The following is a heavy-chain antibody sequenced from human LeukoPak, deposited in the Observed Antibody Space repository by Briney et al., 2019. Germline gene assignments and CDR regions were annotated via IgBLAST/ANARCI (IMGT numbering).Heavy chain of an antibody. CDR2: ICGSEDTT. CDR3: AKGRRDSCYTDNDY. V-gene: IGHV3-23*01. Sequence: GGSLRLSCAASGFTFSSSAMNWVCQAPGKGLEWVSVICGSEDTTNYADSVKGRFTISRDNSKNTLYLQMNSLRAEDTALYYCAKGRRDSCYTDNDYWGQGTLVTVSS. CDR1: GFTFSSSA. J-gene: IGHJ4*02. D-gene: IGHD2-2*02.